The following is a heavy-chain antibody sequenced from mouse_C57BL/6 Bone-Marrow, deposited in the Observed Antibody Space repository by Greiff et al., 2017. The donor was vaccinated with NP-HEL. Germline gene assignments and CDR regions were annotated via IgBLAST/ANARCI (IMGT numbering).Heavy chain of an antibody. V-gene: IGHV3-6*01. Sequence: EVKLQESGPGLVKPSQSLSLTCSVTGYSITSGYYWNWIRQFPGNKLEWMGYISYDGSNNYNPSLKNRISITRDTSKNQFFLKLNSVTTEDTATYYCARERDGIDYWGQGTTLTVSS. J-gene: IGHJ2*01. CDR3: ARERDGIDY. CDR1: GYSITSGYY. D-gene: IGHD2-3*01. CDR2: ISYDGSN.